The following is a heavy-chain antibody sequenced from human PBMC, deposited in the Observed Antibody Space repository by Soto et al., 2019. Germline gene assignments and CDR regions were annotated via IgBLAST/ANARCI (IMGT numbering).Heavy chain of an antibody. Sequence: SVKVSCKASGGTFSSYAISWVRQAPGQGREWMGGIIPIFGTANYAQKFQGRVTITADKSTSTAYMELSSLRSEDTAVYYCARANRLGIINYYYGMDVWGQGXTVTVYS. D-gene: IGHD7-27*01. CDR3: ARANRLGIINYYYGMDV. V-gene: IGHV1-69*06. CDR1: GGTFSSYA. J-gene: IGHJ6*02. CDR2: IIPIFGTA.